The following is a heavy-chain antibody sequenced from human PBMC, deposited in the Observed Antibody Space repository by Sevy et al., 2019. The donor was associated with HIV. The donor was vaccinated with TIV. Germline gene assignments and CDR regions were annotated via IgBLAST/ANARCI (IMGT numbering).Heavy chain of an antibody. D-gene: IGHD3-10*01. J-gene: IGHJ4*02. Sequence: SETLSLTCAVSGYSISSGYYWGWIRQPPGKGLEWIGSIYHSGSTYYNPSLKSRVTISVDTSKNQFSLKLSSVTAADTAVYYCARGGGASMNYYGSGSYILVDYWGQGTLVTVSS. V-gene: IGHV4-38-2*01. CDR3: ARGGGASMNYYGSGSYILVDY. CDR1: GYSISSGYY. CDR2: IYHSGST.